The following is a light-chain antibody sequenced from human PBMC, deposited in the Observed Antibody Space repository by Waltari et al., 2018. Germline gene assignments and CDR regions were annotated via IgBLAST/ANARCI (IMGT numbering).Light chain of an antibody. CDR3: RQDYTYPFT. Sequence: AIQLTQSPSSLSASVGDRVTITCRASQAIRYDLGWYQQKPGKAPKLLIHAASSLQSGVPSRFSGSGSGTNFTLTISSLQPEDFATYYCRQDYTYPFTFGPGTIVDIK. CDR1: QAIRYD. CDR2: AAS. J-gene: IGKJ3*01. V-gene: IGKV1-6*02.